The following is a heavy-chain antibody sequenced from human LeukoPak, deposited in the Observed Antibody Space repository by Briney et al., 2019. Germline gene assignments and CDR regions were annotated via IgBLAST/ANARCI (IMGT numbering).Heavy chain of an antibody. D-gene: IGHD3-22*01. CDR2: ISYDGSNK. J-gene: IGHJ4*02. CDR3: ARERDSSGYPTDY. Sequence: PGGSLRLSCAASGFTFSSYAMHWVRQAPGKGLEWVAVISYDGSNKYYADSVKGRFTISRDNSKNTLYLQMNSLRAEDTAVYYCARERDSSGYPTDYWGQGTLVTVSS. CDR1: GFTFSSYA. V-gene: IGHV3-30-3*01.